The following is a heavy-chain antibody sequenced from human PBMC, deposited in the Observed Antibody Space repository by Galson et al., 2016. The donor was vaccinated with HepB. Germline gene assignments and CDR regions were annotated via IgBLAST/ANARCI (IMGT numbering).Heavy chain of an antibody. Sequence: SLRLSCAASGFTFSSYWMTWVRQAPGKGLEWVAHIKHDGSEKYYVDSVRGRFTISRDNAKNSLYVQMNSLSAEDTAIYFCARDLSYGSNWFDPRGQGTLVTVSS. V-gene: IGHV3-7*01. D-gene: IGHD3-16*02. CDR3: ARDLSYGSNWFDP. J-gene: IGHJ5*02. CDR1: GFTFSSYW. CDR2: IKHDGSEK.